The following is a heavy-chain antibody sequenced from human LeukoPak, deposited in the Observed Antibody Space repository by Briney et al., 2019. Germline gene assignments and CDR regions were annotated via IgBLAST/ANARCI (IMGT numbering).Heavy chain of an antibody. Sequence: AGGSLRLSCAASGFTFSSFSMNWVCQAPGKGLEWVSYFSTSSGTISYADSVKGRFTISRDDAKNSLYLQMNSLRDEDTAVYYCARDKDFGFDYWGQGTLVTVSS. J-gene: IGHJ4*02. D-gene: IGHD3-10*01. CDR3: ARDKDFGFDY. V-gene: IGHV3-48*02. CDR1: GFTFSSFS. CDR2: FSTSSGTI.